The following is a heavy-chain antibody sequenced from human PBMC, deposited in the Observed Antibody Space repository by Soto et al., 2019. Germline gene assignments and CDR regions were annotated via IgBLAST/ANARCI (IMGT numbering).Heavy chain of an antibody. D-gene: IGHD2-15*01. Sequence: PGGSLRLSCVASGFTLSNSGMSWVRQAPGKGLEWVASFGRFGVYTYYTNSVQGRFTISRDTAKNTLYLQMNSLRTEDTAVYYCAKAGSNCCYYDYMDVWGKGTTVTVSS. V-gene: IGHV3-23*01. CDR1: GFTLSNSG. CDR2: FGRFGVYT. CDR3: AKAGSNCCYYDYMDV. J-gene: IGHJ6*03.